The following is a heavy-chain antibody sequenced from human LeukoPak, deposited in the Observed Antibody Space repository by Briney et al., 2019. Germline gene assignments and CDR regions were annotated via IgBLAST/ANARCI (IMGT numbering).Heavy chain of an antibody. CDR2: IGGSGGNT. D-gene: IGHD6-13*01. CDR3: ATETTAGTLDY. CDR1: GFTFSSYA. J-gene: IGHJ4*02. Sequence: RPGGSLRLSCAASGFTFSSYAMSWVRQAPGKGLEWVSAIGGSGGNTYYADSVKGRFTISRDNSKNTLSLQMNSLRSDDTAVYYCATETTAGTLDYWGQGTLVTVSS. V-gene: IGHV3-23*01.